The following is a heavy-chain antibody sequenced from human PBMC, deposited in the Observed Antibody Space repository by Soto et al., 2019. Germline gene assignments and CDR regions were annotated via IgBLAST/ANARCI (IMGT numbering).Heavy chain of an antibody. D-gene: IGHD6-19*01. V-gene: IGHV3-11*06. J-gene: IGHJ4*02. CDR3: AKEASAVAAFDY. CDR1: GFTFSEYY. Sequence: PGGSLRLSCEASGFTFSEYYMSWIRQAPGKGLEWVSYISGSSTYINYAESVKGRFAISRDNAKNSLYLQMNSLRVEDTAVYYCAKEASAVAAFDYWGQGTLVTVSS. CDR2: ISGSSTYI.